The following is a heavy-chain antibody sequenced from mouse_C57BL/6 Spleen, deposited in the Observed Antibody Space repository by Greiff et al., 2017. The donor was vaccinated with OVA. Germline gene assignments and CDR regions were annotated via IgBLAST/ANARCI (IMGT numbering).Heavy chain of an antibody. D-gene: IGHD4-1*01. V-gene: IGHV1-81*01. CDR1: GYTFTSYG. CDR2: IYPRSGNT. CDR3: ARLGLTGTPYYFDY. Sequence: VKLQESGAELARPGASVKLSCKASGYTFTSYGISWVKQRTGQGLEWIGEIYPRSGNTYYNEKFKGKATLTADKSSSTAYMELRSLTSEDSAVYFCARLGLTGTPYYFDYWGQGTTLTVSS. J-gene: IGHJ2*01.